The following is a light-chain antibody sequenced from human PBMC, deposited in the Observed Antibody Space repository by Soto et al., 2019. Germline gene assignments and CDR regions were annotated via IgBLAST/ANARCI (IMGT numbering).Light chain of an antibody. J-gene: IGLJ1*01. Sequence: QSVLTQPASVSGSPGQTITISCTGTSSDVGAYNYVSWHQQHPGKAPKLMIYEVSNRPSGVSDRFSGSKSGNTASLTISGLQAADEADYYCSSKRTTASLVFGTGTKVTVL. CDR3: SSKRTTASLV. CDR1: SSDVGAYNY. CDR2: EVS. V-gene: IGLV2-14*01.